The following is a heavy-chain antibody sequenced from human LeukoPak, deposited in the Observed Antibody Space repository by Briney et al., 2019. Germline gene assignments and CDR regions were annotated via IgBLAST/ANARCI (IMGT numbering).Heavy chain of an antibody. CDR1: GFTFSDYY. CDR2: ISSGSTI. Sequence: GGSLRLSCAASGFTFSDYYMSWIRQAPGKGLEWVSYISSGSTIYYADSVKGRFTISRDNAKNSLYLQMNSLRAEDTAVYYCARAVSGFDPWGQGTLVTVSS. J-gene: IGHJ5*02. CDR3: ARAVSGFDP. V-gene: IGHV3-11*01.